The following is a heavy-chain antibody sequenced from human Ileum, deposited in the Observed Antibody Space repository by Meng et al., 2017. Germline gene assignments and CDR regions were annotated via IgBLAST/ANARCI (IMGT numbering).Heavy chain of an antibody. CDR2: ISGSGTII. CDR1: GFMFRSYE. D-gene: IGHD3-22*01. J-gene: IGHJ3*01. Sequence: GESLKISCEASGFMFRSYEMNWVRQAPGKGLEWVSYISGSGTIIYYADSVKGRFTISRDDAKNSLYLQMDSLRAEDTAIYYCARGTYYYDTSGYLFWGQGTKVTVSS. V-gene: IGHV3-48*03. CDR3: ARGTYYYDTSGYLF.